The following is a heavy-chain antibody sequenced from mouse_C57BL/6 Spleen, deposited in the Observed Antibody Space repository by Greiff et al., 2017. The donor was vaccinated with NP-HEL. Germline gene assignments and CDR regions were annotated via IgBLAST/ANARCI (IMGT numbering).Heavy chain of an antibody. CDR1: GYAFTNYL. Sequence: QVQLKESGAELVRPGTSVKVSCKASGYAFTNYLIEWVKQRPGQGLEWIGVINPGSGGTNYNEKFKGKATLTADKSSSTAYMQLSSLTSEDSAVYFCTRESGGWLEAYWGQGTLVTVSA. CDR3: TRESGGWLEAY. D-gene: IGHD2-3*01. CDR2: INPGSGGT. V-gene: IGHV1-54*01. J-gene: IGHJ3*01.